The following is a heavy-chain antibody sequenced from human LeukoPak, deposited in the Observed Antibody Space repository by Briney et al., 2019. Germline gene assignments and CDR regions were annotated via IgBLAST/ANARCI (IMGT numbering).Heavy chain of an antibody. CDR3: ARGAGTYDGTGTFDL. CDR1: GFRFSDFG. D-gene: IGHD1-26*01. Sequence: GGSLRLSCEASGFRFSDFGLHWVRQAPGKGLEWVAFIRSEENRFYYLPSLRGRFTISRDNSKNTLFLQMSSMRHEDTALYYCARGAGTYDGTGTFDLWGQGTMVTVSS. J-gene: IGHJ3*01. V-gene: IGHV3-30*02. CDR2: IRSEENRF.